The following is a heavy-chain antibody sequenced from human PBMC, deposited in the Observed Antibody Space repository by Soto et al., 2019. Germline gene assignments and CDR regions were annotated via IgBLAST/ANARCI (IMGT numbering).Heavy chain of an antibody. CDR3: VGEYYYDSSGYYTDAFGI. D-gene: IGHD3-22*01. Sequence: GASVKVSCKASGYTFTSYGISWVRQAPGQGLEWMGWISAYNGNTNYAQKLQGRVTMTTDTSTSTAYMELRSLRSDDTAVYYCVGEYYYDSSGYYTDAFGIWGQGTMVTVSS. CDR1: GYTFTSYG. V-gene: IGHV1-18*01. J-gene: IGHJ3*02. CDR2: ISAYNGNT.